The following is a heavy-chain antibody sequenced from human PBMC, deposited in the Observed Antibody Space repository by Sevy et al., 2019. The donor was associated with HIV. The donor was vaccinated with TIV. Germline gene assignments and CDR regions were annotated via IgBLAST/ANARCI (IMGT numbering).Heavy chain of an antibody. CDR3: ARLGDYGDYGGD. Sequence: SETLSLTCTVSGGCISSSSYYWGWIRQPPGKGLEWIGSIYYSGSTYYNPSLKSRVTISVDTSKNQFSLKLSSVTAADTAVYYCARLGDYGDYGGDWGQGTLVTVSS. D-gene: IGHD4-17*01. V-gene: IGHV4-39*01. J-gene: IGHJ4*02. CDR1: GGCISSSSYY. CDR2: IYYSGST.